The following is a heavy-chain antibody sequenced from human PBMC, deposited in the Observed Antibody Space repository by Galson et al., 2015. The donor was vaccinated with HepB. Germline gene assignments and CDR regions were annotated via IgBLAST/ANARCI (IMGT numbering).Heavy chain of an antibody. CDR2: MNPNSGNT. J-gene: IGHJ4*02. CDR3: ARGPPRNTYYGILTGYVNY. D-gene: IGHD3-9*01. Sequence: SVKVSCKASGYSFTCYDINWVRQATGQGLEWMGWMNPNSGNTGYAQKFQGRVTMTRNTSISTAYMELSSLRSEDTAVYYCARGPPRNTYYGILTGYVNYWGQGTLVTVSS. CDR1: GYSFTCYD. V-gene: IGHV1-8*01.